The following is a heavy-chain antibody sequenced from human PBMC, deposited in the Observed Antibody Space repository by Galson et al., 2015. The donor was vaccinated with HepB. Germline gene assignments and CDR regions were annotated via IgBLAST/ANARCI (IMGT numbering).Heavy chain of an antibody. J-gene: IGHJ2*01. V-gene: IGHV3-48*02. Sequence: SLRLSCAASGFTFSSYTMNWVRQAPGKGLESVSYISSTGTTMYYADSAKGRFTISRDNAQNSLYLQMNSLRDEDTAVYYCARVYFGPGSSPAYWYFDLWGRGALVTVSS. CDR2: ISSTGTTM. CDR1: GFTFSSYT. D-gene: IGHD3-10*01. CDR3: ARVYFGPGSSPAYWYFDL.